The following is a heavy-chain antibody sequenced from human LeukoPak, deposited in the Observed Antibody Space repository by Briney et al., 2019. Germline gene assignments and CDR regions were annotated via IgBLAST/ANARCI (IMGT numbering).Heavy chain of an antibody. V-gene: IGHV3-33*01. CDR1: GFTFSSYG. D-gene: IGHD2-2*01. Sequence: GRSLRLSCAASGFTFSSYGMHWVRQAPGKGLEWVAVIWYDGSNKYYADSVKGRFTISRDNSKNTLYQQMNSLRAEDTAVYYCARDIVVVPAAISTHLYHYYYGMDVWGQGTTVTVSS. CDR3: ARDIVVVPAAISTHLYHYYYGMDV. CDR2: IWYDGSNK. J-gene: IGHJ6*01.